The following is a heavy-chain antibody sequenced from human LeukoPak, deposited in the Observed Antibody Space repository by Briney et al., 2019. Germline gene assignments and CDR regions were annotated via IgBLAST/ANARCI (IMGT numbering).Heavy chain of an antibody. J-gene: IGHJ4*02. V-gene: IGHV3-7*01. CDR2: IKQDGSEK. Sequence: PGGSLRLSCAASGLTFSSYWMSWVRQAPGKGLEWVANIKQDGSEKYYVDSVKGRFTISRDNAKNSLYLQMNSLRAEDTAVYYCARVMSSSWEGFDYWGQGTLVTVSS. CDR3: ARVMSSSWEGFDY. D-gene: IGHD6-13*01. CDR1: GLTFSSYW.